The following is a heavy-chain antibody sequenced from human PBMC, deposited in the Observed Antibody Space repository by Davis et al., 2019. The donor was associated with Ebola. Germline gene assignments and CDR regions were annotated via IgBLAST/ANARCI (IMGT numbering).Heavy chain of an antibody. CDR1: GFTVSSNY. J-gene: IGHJ6*02. CDR3: ARRFLDYGDLYYYYGMDV. D-gene: IGHD4-17*01. V-gene: IGHV3-53*01. Sequence: GGSLRLSCAASGFTVSSNYMSWVRQAPGKGLEWVSVIYSGGSTYYADSVKGRFIISRDNSKNTLYLQMNSLRAEDTAVYYCARRFLDYGDLYYYYGMDVWGQGTTVTVSS. CDR2: IYSGGST.